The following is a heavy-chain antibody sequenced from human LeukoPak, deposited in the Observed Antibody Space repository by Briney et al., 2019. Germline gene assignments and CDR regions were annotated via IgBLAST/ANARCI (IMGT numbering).Heavy chain of an antibody. D-gene: IGHD2-2*01. J-gene: IGHJ4*02. CDR1: GGTFSSYA. CDR3: ARGIVVVPAAMSTQIAVAGYYFDY. Sequence: ASVKVSCKASGGTFSSYAISWVRQAPGQGLEWMGGIIPIFGTANYAQKFQGRVTITADESTSTAYMELSSLRSEDTAVYYCARGIVVVPAAMSTQIAVAGYYFDYWGQGTLVTVSS. V-gene: IGHV1-69*13. CDR2: IIPIFGTA.